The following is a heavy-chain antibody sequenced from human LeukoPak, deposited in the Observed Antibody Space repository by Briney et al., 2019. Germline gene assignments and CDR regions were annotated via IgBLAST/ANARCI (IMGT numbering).Heavy chain of an antibody. CDR2: MDLNSGNT. Sequence: ASVNVCCKSSAYTFTSYDINWVRQATGQGLGWMGWMDLNSGNTGYAQKFQGRVTMTRTTSISTAYMELSSLRSEATAVYYCARGAPLLWFGELQNRFDPWGQGTLGTVSS. J-gene: IGHJ5*02. CDR1: AYTFTSYD. CDR3: ARGAPLLWFGELQNRFDP. V-gene: IGHV1-8*01. D-gene: IGHD3-10*01.